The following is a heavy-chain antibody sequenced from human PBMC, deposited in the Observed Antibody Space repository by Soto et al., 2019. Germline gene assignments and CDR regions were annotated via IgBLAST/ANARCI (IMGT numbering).Heavy chain of an antibody. J-gene: IGHJ6*02. D-gene: IGHD6-13*01. V-gene: IGHV3-30*18. CDR1: GFTFSSYG. Sequence: LRLSCAASGFTFSSYGMHWVRQAPGKGLEWVAVISYDGSNKYYADSVKGRFTISRDNSKNTLYLQMNSLRAEDTAVYYCAKDRGTAAAFMDVWGQGTTVTVSS. CDR3: AKDRGTAAAFMDV. CDR2: ISYDGSNK.